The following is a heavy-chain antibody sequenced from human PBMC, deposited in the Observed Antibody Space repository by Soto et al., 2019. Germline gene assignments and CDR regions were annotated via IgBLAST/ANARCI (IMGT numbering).Heavy chain of an antibody. Sequence: QVQLQESGPGVVKPSQTLSLTCTVSGGSIRSGVYYWSWIRQPPGKGLEWIGHIYYSGTTYYNPSLKRRLTMSVATSKNQFSLNLSSVTAADTAVYYCARVAVATHLDYWGQGTLVTVSS. J-gene: IGHJ4*02. CDR1: GGSIRSGVYY. CDR3: ARVAVATHLDY. D-gene: IGHD6-19*01. CDR2: IYYSGTT. V-gene: IGHV4-30-4*01.